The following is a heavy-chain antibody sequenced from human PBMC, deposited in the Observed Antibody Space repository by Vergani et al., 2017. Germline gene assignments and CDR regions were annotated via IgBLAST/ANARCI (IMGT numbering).Heavy chain of an antibody. V-gene: IGHV4-39*07. CDR3: ARPSWGPTVTTDRAYYYGMDV. D-gene: IGHD4-17*01. J-gene: IGHJ6*02. CDR1: GGSISSSSYY. CDR2: IYYSGGT. Sequence: QLQLQESGPGLVKPSETLSLTCTVSGGSISSSSYYWGWIRQPPGKGLEWIGSIYYSGGTYYNPSLKSRVTISVDTSKNQFSLKLSSVTAADTAVYYCARPSWGPTVTTDRAYYYGMDVWGQGTTVTVSS.